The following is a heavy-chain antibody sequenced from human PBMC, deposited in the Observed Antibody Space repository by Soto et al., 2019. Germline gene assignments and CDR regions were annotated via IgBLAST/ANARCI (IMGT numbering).Heavy chain of an antibody. Sequence: QVQLVQSGAEVKKPGASVKVSCKASGYTFTSYGISWVRQAPGQGLEWMGWISAYNGNTNYAQKLQGRVTMTTDTPTSTAYMEVGSVRSDDTAVYYCARGRGAIVRGVIGGYFDYWGQGTLVTVSS. CDR1: GYTFTSYG. V-gene: IGHV1-18*04. CDR3: ARGRGAIVRGVIGGYFDY. J-gene: IGHJ4*02. D-gene: IGHD3-10*01. CDR2: ISAYNGNT.